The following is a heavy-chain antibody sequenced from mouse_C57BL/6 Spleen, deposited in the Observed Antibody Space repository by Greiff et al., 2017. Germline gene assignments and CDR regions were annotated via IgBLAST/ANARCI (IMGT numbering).Heavy chain of an antibody. CDR1: GYTFTSYW. D-gene: IGHD4-1*01. CDR2: IYPSDSET. Sequence: QVQLQQPGAELVRPGSSVKLSCKASGYTFTSYWMDWVKQRPGQGLEWIGNIYPSDSETHYNQKFKDKATLTVDKSSSTAYMQLSSLTSEDSAVYYCARSSPGAMDYWGQGTSVTVSS. V-gene: IGHV1-61*01. CDR3: ARSSPGAMDY. J-gene: IGHJ4*01.